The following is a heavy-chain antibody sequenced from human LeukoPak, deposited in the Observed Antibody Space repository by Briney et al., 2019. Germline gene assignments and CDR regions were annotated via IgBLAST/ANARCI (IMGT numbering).Heavy chain of an antibody. CDR1: GGTFSSYA. CDR3: ARVGAAAAGTTNFDY. D-gene: IGHD6-13*01. J-gene: IGHJ4*02. CDR2: IIPILGIA. V-gene: IGHV1-69*04. Sequence: ASVKVSCKASGGTFSSYAISWVRQAPGQGLEWMGRIIPILGIANYAQKFQGRVTITADKSTSTAYMELSSLRSEDTAVYYCARVGAAAAGTTNFDYWGQGTLVTVSS.